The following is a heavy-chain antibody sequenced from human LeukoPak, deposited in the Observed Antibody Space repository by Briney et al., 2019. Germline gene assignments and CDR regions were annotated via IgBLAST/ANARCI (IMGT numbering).Heavy chain of an antibody. D-gene: IGHD2-8*01. CDR1: GGTFSSYA. Sequence: SVKVSCKASGGTFSSYAISWVRQAPGQGLEWMGGIIPIFGTANYAQKFQGRVTITTDESTSTAYMELRSLRSDDTAVYYCARDKRLVYAINDYWGQGTLVTVSS. CDR3: ARDKRLVYAINDY. J-gene: IGHJ4*02. CDR2: IIPIFGTA. V-gene: IGHV1-69*05.